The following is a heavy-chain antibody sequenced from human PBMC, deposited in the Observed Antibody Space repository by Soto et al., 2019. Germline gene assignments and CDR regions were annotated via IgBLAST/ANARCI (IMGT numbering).Heavy chain of an antibody. J-gene: IGHJ3*02. D-gene: IGHD2-2*01. Sequence: GGSLRLSCAASGFTFSSYAMSWVRQAPGKGLEWVSAISGRDSSTYYADSVKGRFTISRDNSKNTLYLEMNSLRAEDTAVYYCAKYQGYCSITSCSIDDVFDIWGQGTMVTVSS. CDR3: AKYQGYCSITSCSIDDVFDI. CDR1: GFTFSSYA. CDR2: ISGRDSST. V-gene: IGHV3-23*01.